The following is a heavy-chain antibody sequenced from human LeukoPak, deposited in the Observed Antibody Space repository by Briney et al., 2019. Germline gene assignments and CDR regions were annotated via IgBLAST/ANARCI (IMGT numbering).Heavy chain of an antibody. Sequence: GGSLRLSCAASEFTFSTYAMHWVRQTPGKGLEWVAVISYDGNNKYYADSVRGRFPISRDNTKNTLYVQMNSLRAEDTAVYYCVRAGYSSSWSGGDFDYWGQGTLVTVSS. V-gene: IGHV3-30-3*01. CDR2: ISYDGNNK. CDR3: VRAGYSSSWSGGDFDY. J-gene: IGHJ4*02. CDR1: EFTFSTYA. D-gene: IGHD6-13*01.